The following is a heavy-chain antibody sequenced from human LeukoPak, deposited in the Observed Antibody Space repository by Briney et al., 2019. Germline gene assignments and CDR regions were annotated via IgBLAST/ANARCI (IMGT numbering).Heavy chain of an antibody. V-gene: IGHV4-34*01. Sequence: SETLSLICAVYGGSFSGYYWSWIRQPPGKGLEWIGEINHSGSTNYNPSLKSRVTISVDTSKNQFSLKLSSVTAADTAVYYCARGDLGLGTVWGQGTLVTVSS. CDR2: INHSGST. J-gene: IGHJ4*02. CDR3: ARGDLGLGTV. D-gene: IGHD5-18*01. CDR1: GGSFSGYY.